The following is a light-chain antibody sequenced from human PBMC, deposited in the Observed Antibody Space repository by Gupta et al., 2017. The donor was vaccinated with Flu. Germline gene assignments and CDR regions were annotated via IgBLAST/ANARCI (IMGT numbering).Light chain of an antibody. V-gene: IGKV3-20*01. CDR1: RSISSNY. J-gene: IGKJ3*01. CDR2: GTT. Sequence: EIVLSPSPGTLSLSPGERATLSCRASRSISSNYLAWYQQKVGQAPTLLIYGTTHRATGIPDRFSGSGSGTDFTLTISRVEPDDVAVYYCQQYGTSPPFTFGPGTKVEIK. CDR3: QQYGTSPPFT.